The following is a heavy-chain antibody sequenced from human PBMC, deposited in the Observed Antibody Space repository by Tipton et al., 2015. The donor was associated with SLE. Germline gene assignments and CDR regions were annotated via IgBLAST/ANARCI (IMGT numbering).Heavy chain of an antibody. CDR2: INHSGST. V-gene: IGHV4-34*01. D-gene: IGHD2/OR15-2a*01. CDR1: GGSFSGYY. Sequence: TLSLTCAVYGGSFSGYYWSWIRQPPGKGLEWIGEINHSGSTNYNPSLKSRVTISVDTSKNQFSLKLSSVTAADTAVYYCARIVSGRPWGQGTLVTVSS. J-gene: IGHJ4*02. CDR3: ARIVSGRP.